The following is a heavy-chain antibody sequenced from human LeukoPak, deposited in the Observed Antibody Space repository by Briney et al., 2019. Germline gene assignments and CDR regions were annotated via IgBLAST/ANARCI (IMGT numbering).Heavy chain of an antibody. CDR1: GFTFSSYA. D-gene: IGHD3-9*01. CDR3: AKTLRYFDWLPDYYYYGMDV. CDR2: ISGSGGST. Sequence: GGSLRLSCAASGFTFSSYAMSWVRQAPGKGLEWVSAISGSGGSTYYADSVKGRFTISRDNSKNTLYLQMNSLRAEDTAVYYCAKTLRYFDWLPDYYYYGMDVWGQGTTVTVSS. V-gene: IGHV3-23*01. J-gene: IGHJ6*02.